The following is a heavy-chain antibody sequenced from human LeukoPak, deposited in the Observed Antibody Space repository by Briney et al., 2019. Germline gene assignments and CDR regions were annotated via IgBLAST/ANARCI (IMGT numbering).Heavy chain of an antibody. CDR3: ARHIPRTMVRGVIITPYYFDY. CDR1: GGSFSGYY. CDR2: INHSGST. J-gene: IGHJ4*02. D-gene: IGHD3-10*01. V-gene: IGHV4-34*01. Sequence: SETLSLTCAVYGGSFSGYYWSWIRQPPGKGLEWIGEINHSGSTNYNPSLKSRVTISVDTSKNQFSLKLSSVTAADTAVYYCARHIPRTMVRGVIITPYYFDYWGQGTLVTVSS.